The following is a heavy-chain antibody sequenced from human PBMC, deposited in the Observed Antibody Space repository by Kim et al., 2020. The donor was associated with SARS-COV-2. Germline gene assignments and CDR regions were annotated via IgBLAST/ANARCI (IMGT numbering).Heavy chain of an antibody. V-gene: IGHV3-23*01. CDR2: ISGSGGST. CDR3: AIAYCGGDCFTALDY. Sequence: GGSLRLSCAASGFTFSSYAMSWVRQAPGKGLEWVSAISGSGGSTYYADSVKGRFTISRDNSKNTLYLQMNSLRAEDTAVYYCAIAYCGGDCFTALDYWGQGTLVTVSS. CDR1: GFTFSSYA. J-gene: IGHJ4*02. D-gene: IGHD2-21*02.